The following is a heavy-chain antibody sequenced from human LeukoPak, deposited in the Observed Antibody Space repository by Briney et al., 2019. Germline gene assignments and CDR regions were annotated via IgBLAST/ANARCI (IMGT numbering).Heavy chain of an antibody. Sequence: GGSLRFSCAASGFTFDDYPMHWVRQAPGKGLEWVSGISWNSGSIDYADSVKGRFTVSRDNAKNSLYLQMNSLRAEDTALYYCAKRRDAFDIWGQGTMVTVSS. CDR1: GFTFDDYP. CDR3: AKRRDAFDI. CDR2: ISWNSGSI. V-gene: IGHV3-9*01. J-gene: IGHJ3*02.